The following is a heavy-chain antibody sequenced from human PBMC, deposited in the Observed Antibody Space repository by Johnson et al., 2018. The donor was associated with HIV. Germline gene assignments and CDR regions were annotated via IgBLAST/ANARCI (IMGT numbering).Heavy chain of an antibody. CDR3: AKAPGQITRDAFDF. CDR1: GFTFSDYG. V-gene: IGHV3-30*02. J-gene: IGHJ3*01. Sequence: QVQLVESGGGVVQPGGSLRLSCAASGFTFSDYGMHWVRQAPGKGLEWVAFIRYDGSNKYYADSVKGRFTFSRDNSKNTVFLQMNSLTAEDTAVYYCAKAPGQITRDAFDFWGQGTMVTVSS. CDR2: IRYDGSNK. D-gene: IGHD3-10*01.